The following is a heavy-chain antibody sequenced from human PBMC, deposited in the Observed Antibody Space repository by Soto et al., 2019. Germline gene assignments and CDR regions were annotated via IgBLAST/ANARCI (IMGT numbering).Heavy chain of an antibody. CDR2: VIPLFDTA. J-gene: IGHJ6*02. CDR1: GGIFTNNA. Sequence: QVQVVQSGAEVKKPGSSVKVSCKVSGGIFTNNAISWVRQAPGQGLEWLGGVIPLFDTAYYAQIFRGRLRISADGATTTAYMELSGLTSTDTAVYFCATGGHNDGYNFYPGMDFWGQGTTVTVS. V-gene: IGHV1-69*01. D-gene: IGHD5-18*01. CDR3: ATGGHNDGYNFYPGMDF.